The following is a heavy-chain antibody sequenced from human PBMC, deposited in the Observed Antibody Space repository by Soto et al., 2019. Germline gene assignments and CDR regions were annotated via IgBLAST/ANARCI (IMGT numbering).Heavy chain of an antibody. Sequence: QVQLVQSGAEVKKPGASVKVSCKASGYTFTSYGISWVRQAPGQGLEWMGWISAYNGNTNYAQKLQGRVTVTTDTSRSTAYMELRSLRSDDTAVYYCARLELPLWFGEFPDYWGQGTLVTVSS. CDR2: ISAYNGNT. J-gene: IGHJ4*02. V-gene: IGHV1-18*01. D-gene: IGHD3-10*01. CDR3: ARLELPLWFGEFPDY. CDR1: GYTFTSYG.